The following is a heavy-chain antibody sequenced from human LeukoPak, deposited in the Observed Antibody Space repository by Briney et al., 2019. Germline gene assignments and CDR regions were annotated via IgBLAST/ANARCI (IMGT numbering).Heavy chain of an antibody. J-gene: IGHJ4*02. D-gene: IGHD2-2*01. Sequence: GSLRLSCAASGFTFSSYGMHWVRQAPGKGLEWVSAISGSGGSTYYADSVKGRFTISRDNSKNTLYLQMNSLRAEDTAVYYCVKGGLGCSSTSCFDYWGQGTLVTVSS. CDR2: ISGSGGST. CDR1: GFTFSSYG. CDR3: VKGGLGCSSTSCFDY. V-gene: IGHV3-23*01.